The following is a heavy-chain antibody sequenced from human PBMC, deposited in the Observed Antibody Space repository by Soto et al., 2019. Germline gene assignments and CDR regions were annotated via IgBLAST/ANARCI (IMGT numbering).Heavy chain of an antibody. CDR2: ISWDGGST. V-gene: IGHV3-43D*04. D-gene: IGHD2-2*01. CDR1: GFTFDDYA. J-gene: IGHJ6*02. Sequence: PGGSLRLSCAASGFTFDDYAMHWVRQAPGKGLEWVSLISWDGGSTYYADSVKGRFTISRDNSKNSLYLQMNSLRAEDTALYYCAKDIGCSSTSCSYYYYYGMDVWGQGTTVTVSS. CDR3: AKDIGCSSTSCSYYYYYGMDV.